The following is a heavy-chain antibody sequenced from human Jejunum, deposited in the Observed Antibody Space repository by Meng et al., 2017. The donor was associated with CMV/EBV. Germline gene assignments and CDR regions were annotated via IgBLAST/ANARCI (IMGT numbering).Heavy chain of an antibody. D-gene: IGHD2-15*01. J-gene: IGHJ3*02. CDR3: ASSMQFDMDAFDM. Sequence: SRLRFGTKWRHWVRQAPGKGRVWVARIDSDGSTTSYADSVKGRFTISRDNAKNTLYLEMNSLRVGDTAVYYCASSMQFDMDAFDMWGQGTMVTVSS. V-gene: IGHV3-74*01. CDR1: RLRFGTKW. CDR2: IDSDGSTT.